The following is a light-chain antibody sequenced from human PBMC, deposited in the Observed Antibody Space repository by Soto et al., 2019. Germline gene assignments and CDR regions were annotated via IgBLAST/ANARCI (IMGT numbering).Light chain of an antibody. CDR3: QKFNTAPLT. J-gene: IGKJ5*01. V-gene: IGKV1-27*01. CDR2: SAS. CDR1: QDINVD. Sequence: DLQMTQSPSSLSASVGDRVTITCRASQDINVDLAWYQQKPGKVPKLLIYSASTLQSGVPSRFSGSGSGSDFTLTISSLQPEDVATYYCQKFNTAPLTLGQGTRLEIK.